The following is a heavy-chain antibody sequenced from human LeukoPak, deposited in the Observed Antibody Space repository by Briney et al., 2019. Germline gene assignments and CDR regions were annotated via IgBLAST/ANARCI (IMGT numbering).Heavy chain of an antibody. D-gene: IGHD4-17*01. CDR2: IRSDGSNK. CDR1: GFTFSSYG. J-gene: IGHJ4*02. CDR3: AKDVPTVTKGRYFDY. Sequence: GGSLRLSCAASGFTFSSYGMHWVRQAPGKGLEWVAFIRSDGSNKYYADSVKGRFTISRDNSKNTLYLQMNSLRAEDTAVYYCAKDVPTVTKGRYFDYWGQGTLVTVSS. V-gene: IGHV3-30*02.